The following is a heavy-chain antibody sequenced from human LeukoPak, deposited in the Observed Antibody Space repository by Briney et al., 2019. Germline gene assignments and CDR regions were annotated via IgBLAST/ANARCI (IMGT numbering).Heavy chain of an antibody. V-gene: IGHV3-23*01. Sequence: GGSLRLSCAASGFTFGSYAMTWVRQAPGKGLEWVSAISRSGGSTYYADSVKGRFTISRDNAKNSLYLQMNSLRAEDTAVYYCARGGHIVVVTATTSDAFDIWGQGTMVTVSS. D-gene: IGHD2-21*02. J-gene: IGHJ3*02. CDR1: GFTFGSYA. CDR2: ISRSGGST. CDR3: ARGGHIVVVTATTSDAFDI.